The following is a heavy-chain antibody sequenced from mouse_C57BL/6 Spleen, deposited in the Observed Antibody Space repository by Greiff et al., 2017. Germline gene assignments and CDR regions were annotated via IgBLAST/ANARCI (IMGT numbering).Heavy chain of an antibody. D-gene: IGHD2-3*01. J-gene: IGHJ3*01. CDR3: ARHDDGPAWFAY. Sequence: EVMLVESGGDLVKPGGSLTLSCAASGFTFSSYGMSWVRQTPDKRLEWVATISSGGSYTYYPDSVKGRFTISRDNAKNTLYLQMSGLKSEDTAMYYGARHDDGPAWFAYWGQGTLVTVSA. V-gene: IGHV5-6*01. CDR1: GFTFSSYG. CDR2: ISSGGSYT.